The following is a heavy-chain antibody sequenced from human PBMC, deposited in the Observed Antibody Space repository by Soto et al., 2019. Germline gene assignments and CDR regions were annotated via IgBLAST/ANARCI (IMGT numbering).Heavy chain of an antibody. CDR3: SRDLSWGSNWYYYMDV. D-gene: IGHD7-27*01. J-gene: IGHJ6*03. CDR2: ISSSSSGI. CDR1: GFILSDCA. Sequence: EVQLVESGGGLVQPGGSLRLSCATSGFILSDCAMNWVRQAPGKGLEWVSYISSSSSGIDYADSVKGRFTVSRDNARNSLYLQMNSRRAEDTAVYYCSRDLSWGSNWYYYMDVWGKGTTVTVSS. V-gene: IGHV3-48*01.